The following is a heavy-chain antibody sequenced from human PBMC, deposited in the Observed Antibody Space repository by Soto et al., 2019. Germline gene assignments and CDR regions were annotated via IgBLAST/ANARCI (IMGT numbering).Heavy chain of an antibody. V-gene: IGHV1-46*04. CDR1: GYTFTSYY. D-gene: IGHD6-19*01. Sequence: ASVKVSCKASGYTFTSYYMHWVRQAPGQGLEWMGIINPSGDSTYYADSVKGRFTISRDNSKNTLYLQMNSLRAEDTAVYYCAKGVPGIAVAGTGYFQHWGQGTLVTVSS. CDR2: INPSGDST. CDR3: AKGVPGIAVAGTGYFQH. J-gene: IGHJ1*01.